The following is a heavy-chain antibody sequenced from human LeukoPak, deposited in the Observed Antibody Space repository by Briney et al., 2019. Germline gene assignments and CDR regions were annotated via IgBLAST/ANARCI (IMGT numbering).Heavy chain of an antibody. Sequence: ASVKVSCKASDYTFTNYGVSWVRQAPGQGLEWMGWMSAYNGKTYYAQKFQGRVTVTTDTSTSTAYMDLRSLRSDDTAVYYCARTNLDCKNGVCYDYWGQGTPVTVSS. CDR3: ARTNLDCKNGVCYDY. CDR2: MSAYNGKT. D-gene: IGHD2-8*01. V-gene: IGHV1-18*01. J-gene: IGHJ4*02. CDR1: DYTFTNYG.